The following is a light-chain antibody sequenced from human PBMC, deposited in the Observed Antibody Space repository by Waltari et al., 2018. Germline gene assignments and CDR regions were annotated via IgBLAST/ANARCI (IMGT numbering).Light chain of an antibody. CDR3: AAWDDSLNGHWV. J-gene: IGLJ3*02. V-gene: IGLV1-44*01. Sequence: QSVLTQPPSASGTPGQRVTFPCSGHYSNIGKNVVNWYQQPPGKAPKLLTYRNDQRPSGVPDRFCGSKSGSSASLAIGGLQSDDGADYYCAAWDDSLNGHWVFGGGTKVTVL. CDR1: YSNIGKNV. CDR2: RND.